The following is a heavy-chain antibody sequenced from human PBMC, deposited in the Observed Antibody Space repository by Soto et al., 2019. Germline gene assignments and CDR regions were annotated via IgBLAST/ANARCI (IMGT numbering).Heavy chain of an antibody. Sequence: EVQLLESGGGLVQPGGSLRLSCAASGFTFSSYAMNWVRQAPGKGPEWVSAISGSGGSTYYADSVKGRFTISRDNSKNTQYLQMNSLRAEETALYYCAKDLWDPDINWFDPWRQGTLVTVSS. CDR2: ISGSGGST. CDR3: AKDLWDPDINWFDP. D-gene: IGHD1-26*01. V-gene: IGHV3-23*01. CDR1: GFTFSSYA. J-gene: IGHJ5*02.